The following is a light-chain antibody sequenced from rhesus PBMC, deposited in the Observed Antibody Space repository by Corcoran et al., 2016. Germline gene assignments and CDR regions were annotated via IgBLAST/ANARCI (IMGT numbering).Light chain of an antibody. CDR1: EDVNNY. Sequence: DIQLTQSPSSLSASVGDRVTITCRASEDVNNYLNWYQQKPGKAPKLLLYNASTLQSGVPSRFSGSGSGTEYTFTISSLQPEDVATYYCQHGYGTPFTFGPGTKLDIK. J-gene: IGKJ3*01. CDR3: QHGYGTPFT. V-gene: IGKV1-74*01. CDR2: NAS.